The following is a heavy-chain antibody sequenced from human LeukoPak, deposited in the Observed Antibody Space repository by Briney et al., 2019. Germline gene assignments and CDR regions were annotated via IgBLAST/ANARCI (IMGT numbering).Heavy chain of an antibody. J-gene: IGHJ5*02. CDR1: GYTFTSYY. CDR2: IDRSTGT. CDR3: AREYSQSYTPLSP. V-gene: IGHV1-2*02. Sequence: ASVKVSCKASGYTFTSYYMHWVRQAPGQGLEWMGWIDRSTGTKYAQKFQGRVTMTRDTSISTAYMELNRLTSDDTAVYLCAREYSQSYTPLSPWGQGTLVTVSS. D-gene: IGHD3-10*01.